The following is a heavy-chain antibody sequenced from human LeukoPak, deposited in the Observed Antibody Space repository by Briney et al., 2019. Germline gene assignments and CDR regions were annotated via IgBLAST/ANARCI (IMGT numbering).Heavy chain of an antibody. V-gene: IGHV1-46*01. J-gene: IGHJ5*02. CDR3: ARSNNWNYEENWFDP. D-gene: IGHD1-7*01. CDR1: GYTFTSYY. CDR2: INPSGGST. Sequence: ASVKVSCKASGYTFTSYYMHWVRQAPGQGLEWMGIINPSGGSTSYAQKFQGRVTMTRDTSTSTFYMELSSLRSEDTAVYYCARSNNWNYEENWFDPWGQGTLVTVSS.